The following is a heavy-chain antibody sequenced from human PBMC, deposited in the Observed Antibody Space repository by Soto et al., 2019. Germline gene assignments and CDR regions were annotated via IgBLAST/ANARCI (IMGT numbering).Heavy chain of an antibody. D-gene: IGHD6-19*01. J-gene: IGHJ4*02. CDR1: GFTFSSYA. Sequence: EVQLLESGGGLLQPGGSLRLSCAASGFTFSSYAMSWVRQAPGKGLEWVSGISASGVSTYYADSVKGRFTISRDNPENTLYLQTNSLRAEDTALYYCANDRKTGSGWYWDYRGQGTLVTVSS. V-gene: IGHV3-23*01. CDR3: ANDRKTGSGWYWDY. CDR2: ISASGVST.